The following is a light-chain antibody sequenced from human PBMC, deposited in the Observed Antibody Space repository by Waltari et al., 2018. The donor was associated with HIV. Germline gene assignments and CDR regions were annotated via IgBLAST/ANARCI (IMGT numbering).Light chain of an antibody. Sequence: SYDLTQTPSLSVSPGQTARINCSRGALPKKYSSWYRQKAGQPPVLLIYKDIERPSGIPERISGSGSGTGITLTISGVQAEDEGDYFCQSTDFDGTWVFGGGTRLTVL. J-gene: IGLJ3*02. CDR2: KDI. CDR3: QSTDFDGTWV. CDR1: ALPKKY. V-gene: IGLV3-25*03.